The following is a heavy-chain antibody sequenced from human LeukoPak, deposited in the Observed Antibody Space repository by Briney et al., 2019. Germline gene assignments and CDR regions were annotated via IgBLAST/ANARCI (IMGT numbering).Heavy chain of an antibody. CDR3: ARDPSIAAGLSLGSYYYMDV. CDR1: GYTFTGYY. D-gene: IGHD6-6*01. J-gene: IGHJ6*03. CDR2: INPNSGGT. Sequence: GASVKVSCKASGYTFTGYYMHWVRQAPGQGLEWMGWINPNSGGTNYAQKFQGRVTMTRDTSISTAYMELSRLRSDDTAVYYCARDPSIAAGLSLGSYYYMDVWGKGTTVTVSS. V-gene: IGHV1-2*02.